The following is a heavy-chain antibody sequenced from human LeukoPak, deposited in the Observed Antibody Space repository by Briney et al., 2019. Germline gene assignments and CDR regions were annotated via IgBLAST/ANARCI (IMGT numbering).Heavy chain of an antibody. Sequence: SVKVSCKASGGTFSSYAISWVRQAPGQGLEWMGGIIPISGTANYAQKFQGRVTITADESTSTAYMELSSLRSEDTAVYYCARVKRGYCSSTSCSSWFDPWGQGTLVTVSS. CDR1: GGTFSSYA. CDR3: ARVKRGYCSSTSCSSWFDP. CDR2: IIPISGTA. J-gene: IGHJ5*02. D-gene: IGHD2-2*01. V-gene: IGHV1-69*13.